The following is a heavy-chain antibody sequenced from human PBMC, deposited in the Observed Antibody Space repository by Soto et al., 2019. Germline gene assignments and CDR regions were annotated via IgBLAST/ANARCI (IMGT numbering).Heavy chain of an antibody. J-gene: IGHJ6*02. CDR3: AREETAWPLAYGLDV. Sequence: GGSLRLSCEASGFRFSTYSMHWVRQAPGKGLEWVSSIGRRSDIYYADSVKGRFTISRDNATNSVSLQMNSLRDEDTAVYYCAREETAWPLAYGLDVWGQGTTVTVSS. V-gene: IGHV3-21*01. CDR2: IGRRSDI. D-gene: IGHD2-21*02. CDR1: GFRFSTYS.